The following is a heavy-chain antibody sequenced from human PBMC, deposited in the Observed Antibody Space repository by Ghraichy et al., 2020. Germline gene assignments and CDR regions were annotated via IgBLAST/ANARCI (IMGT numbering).Heavy chain of an antibody. V-gene: IGHV3-21*01. CDR1: GFTFSSYS. Sequence: GGSLRLSCAASGFTFSSYSMNWVRQAPGKGLEWVSSISSSSSYIYYADSVKGRFTISRDNAKNSLYLQMNSLRAEDTAVYYCARDAQLGGAYYYYYGMDVWGQGTTVTVSS. CDR3: ARDAQLGGAYYYYYGMDV. D-gene: IGHD7-27*01. CDR2: ISSSSSYI. J-gene: IGHJ6*02.